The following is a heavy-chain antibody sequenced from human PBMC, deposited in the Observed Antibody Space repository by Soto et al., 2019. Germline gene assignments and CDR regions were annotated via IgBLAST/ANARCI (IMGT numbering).Heavy chain of an antibody. CDR1: GYSFTSFW. CDR3: ASPYGHPF. D-gene: IGHD4-17*01. CDR2: IYPDDSDT. Sequence: PGESLKISCMGSGYSFTSFWIGWVRQMPGKGLEWMGIIYPDDSDTRYSPSFLGQVTISADKSISTAYLQWRSLKASDTAMYYGASPYGHPFWAQGTRATVSS. J-gene: IGHJ4*02. V-gene: IGHV5-51*01.